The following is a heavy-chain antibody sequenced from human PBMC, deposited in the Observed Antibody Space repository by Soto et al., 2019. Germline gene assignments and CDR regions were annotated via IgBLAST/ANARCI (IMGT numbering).Heavy chain of an antibody. Sequence: SVKVSCKASGYTFSSYAISWVRQAPGQGLEWMGGIIPIFGTANYAQKFQGRVTITADESTSTAYMELSSLRSEDTAVYYCARSPPSYCGGDCRNKFDYWGQGTLVTVSS. J-gene: IGHJ4*02. V-gene: IGHV1-69*13. CDR3: ARSPPSYCGGDCRNKFDY. CDR1: GYTFSSYA. D-gene: IGHD2-21*02. CDR2: IIPIFGTA.